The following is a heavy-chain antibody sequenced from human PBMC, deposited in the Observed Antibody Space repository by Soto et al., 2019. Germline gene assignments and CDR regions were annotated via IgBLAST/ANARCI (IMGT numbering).Heavy chain of an antibody. CDR2: ISAYNGNR. CDR1: RYTFTNSI. J-gene: IGHJ6*01. CDR3: ERNHDFWVGSGGGMEV. Sequence: GACVXVSFKSCRYTFTNSIITFLLQAPGQGLEGMWWISAYNGNRQYAQKLQGRVTMNTESYTSTAYMELRSMTSDDTALYFCERNHDFWVGSGGGMEVWGQGTTVNV. V-gene: IGHV1-18*01. D-gene: IGHD3-3*01.